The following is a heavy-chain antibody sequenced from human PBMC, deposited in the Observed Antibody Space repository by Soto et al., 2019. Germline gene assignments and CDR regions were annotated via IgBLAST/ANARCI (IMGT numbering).Heavy chain of an antibody. CDR3: ARAAVRGENYYFDS. D-gene: IGHD3-10*01. Sequence: ASVKVSCKASGNTFPDFYMHWVRQAPGQGLEWMGWINPNTGVTKFARKFQGRVIMNRDTSISTAYMVLSSLTYDDTALYYCARAAVRGENYYFDSWGPETLVTFSS. CDR2: INPNTGVT. V-gene: IGHV1-2*02. J-gene: IGHJ4*02. CDR1: GNTFPDFY.